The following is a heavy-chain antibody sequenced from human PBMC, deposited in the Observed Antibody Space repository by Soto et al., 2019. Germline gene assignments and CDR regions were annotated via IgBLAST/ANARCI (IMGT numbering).Heavy chain of an antibody. CDR2: ISWDGGST. J-gene: IGHJ6*02. Sequence: GGSLRLSCAASGFTFDDYTMHWVRQAPWKGLEWVSLISWDGGSTYYADSVKGRFTISRDNSKNSLYLQMNSLRTEDTALYYCATDIVPADPAMNPYYYYYYGMDVWGQGNTVTVSS. CDR3: ATDIVPADPAMNPYYYYYYGMDV. V-gene: IGHV3-43*01. CDR1: GFTFDDYT. D-gene: IGHD5-18*01.